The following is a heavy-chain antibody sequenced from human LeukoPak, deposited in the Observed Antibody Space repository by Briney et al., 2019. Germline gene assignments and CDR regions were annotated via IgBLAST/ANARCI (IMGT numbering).Heavy chain of an antibody. J-gene: IGHJ6*02. CDR1: GGSISSSSYY. D-gene: IGHD2-15*01. V-gene: IGHV4-39*07. CDR2: IYYSGST. Sequence: SETLSLTCTVSGGSISSSSYYWGWIRQPPGKGLEWIGSIYYSGSTYYNPSLKSRVTISVDTSKNQFSLKLSSVTAADTAVYYCARDQVRCSGGSCYPLLGEDYYYGMDVWGQGTTVTVSS. CDR3: ARDQVRCSGGSCYPLLGEDYYYGMDV.